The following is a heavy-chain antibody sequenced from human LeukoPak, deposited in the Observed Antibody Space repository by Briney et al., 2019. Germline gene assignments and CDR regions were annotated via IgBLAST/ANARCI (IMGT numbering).Heavy chain of an antibody. CDR2: IYYSGST. Sequence: SQTLSLTCTVSGGSISSGDYYWSWIRQPPGKGLEWIGYIYYSGSTYYNPSLKSRVTMSVDTPKNQFSLKLSSVTAADTAVYYCARAIRYCSSTSCYWGTFDYWGQGTLVTVSS. J-gene: IGHJ4*02. V-gene: IGHV4-30-4*08. CDR3: ARAIRYCSSTSCYWGTFDY. D-gene: IGHD2-2*01. CDR1: GGSISSGDYY.